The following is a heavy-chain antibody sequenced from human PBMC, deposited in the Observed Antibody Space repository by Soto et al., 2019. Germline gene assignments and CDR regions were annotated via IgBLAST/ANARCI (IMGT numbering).Heavy chain of an antibody. CDR1: GDSISSGDYY. J-gene: IGHJ4*02. CDR2: IYYSGST. CDR3: ARDRSSWHERGFDY. D-gene: IGHD6-13*01. V-gene: IGHV4-61*08. Sequence: PSETLSLTCTVSGDSISSGDYYWSWIRQPPGKGLEWIGYIYYSGSTNYNPSLKSRVTISVDTSKNQFSLKLSSVTAADTAVYYCARDRSSWHERGFDYWGQGTLVTVS.